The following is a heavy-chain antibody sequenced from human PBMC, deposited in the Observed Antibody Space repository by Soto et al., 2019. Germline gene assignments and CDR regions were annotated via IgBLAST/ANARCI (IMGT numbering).Heavy chain of an antibody. CDR1: GYTFTSNA. CDR3: ARDYGGHLDC. CDR2: ISAATGNT. D-gene: IGHD5-12*01. Sequence: ASVKVSCKASGYTFTSNAIHLVRQAPGQRPEWVGWISAATGNTKYSQNFQGRVTITSDTSATTAYMELSSLRSEDTAVYYCARDYGGHLDCWGQGTLVTVSS. J-gene: IGHJ4*02. V-gene: IGHV1-3*01.